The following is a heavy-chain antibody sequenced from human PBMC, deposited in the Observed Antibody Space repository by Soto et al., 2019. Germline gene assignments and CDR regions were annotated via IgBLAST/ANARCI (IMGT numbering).Heavy chain of an antibody. J-gene: IGHJ4*02. Sequence: GASVKVSCKASGYTFTGYYMHWVRQAPGQGLEWMGGIIPIFGTANYAQKFQGRVTITADESTSTAYMELSSLRSEDTAVYYCARWRYGSGSYYNVPWGQGTLVTVSS. CDR2: IIPIFGTA. D-gene: IGHD3-10*01. CDR1: GYTFTGYY. CDR3: ARWRYGSGSYYNVP. V-gene: IGHV1-69*13.